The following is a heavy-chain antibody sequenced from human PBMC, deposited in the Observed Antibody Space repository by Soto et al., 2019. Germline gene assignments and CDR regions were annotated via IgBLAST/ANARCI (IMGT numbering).Heavy chain of an antibody. V-gene: IGHV4-31*03. Sequence: SETLSLTCTVSGGSISTVGHYWTWIRQPPGKGLEWIGSIYHTGSTYYSKSLRSRLTMSVDTSKSQFSLRLSSVTAADTAVYYCARATGTLRSRNCDYWGQGSLVTVSS. D-gene: IGHD1-1*01. CDR3: ARATGTLRSRNCDY. J-gene: IGHJ4*02. CDR2: IYHTGST. CDR1: GGSISTVGHY.